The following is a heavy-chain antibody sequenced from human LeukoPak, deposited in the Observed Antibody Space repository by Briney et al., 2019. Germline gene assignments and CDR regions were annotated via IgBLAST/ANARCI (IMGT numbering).Heavy chain of an antibody. Sequence: GGSLRLSCAASGFTFSSYSMNWVRQAPGKGLEWVSSISSSSSYIYYADSVKGRFTISRDNAKNSLYLQMNSLRAEDRAVYYCAREELSGTYGDYAHWGQGTLVTVSS. CDR3: AREELSGTYGDYAH. CDR1: GFTFSSYS. D-gene: IGHD4-17*01. V-gene: IGHV3-21*01. CDR2: ISSSSSYI. J-gene: IGHJ4*02.